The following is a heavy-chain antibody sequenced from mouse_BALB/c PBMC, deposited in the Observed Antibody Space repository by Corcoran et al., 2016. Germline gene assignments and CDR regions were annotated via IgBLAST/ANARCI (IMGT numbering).Heavy chain of an antibody. CDR3: ARWLLHYYAMDY. Sequence: QIQLVQSGPELKKPGETVKISCKASGYTFTNYGMNWVKQAPGKGLKWMGWINTYTGEPTYADDFKGRFAFSLETSASTAYLQINNLKNEDTATYFCARWLLHYYAMDYWGQGTSVTVSS. CDR2: INTYTGEP. CDR1: GYTFTNYG. V-gene: IGHV9-3-1*01. D-gene: IGHD2-3*01. J-gene: IGHJ4*01.